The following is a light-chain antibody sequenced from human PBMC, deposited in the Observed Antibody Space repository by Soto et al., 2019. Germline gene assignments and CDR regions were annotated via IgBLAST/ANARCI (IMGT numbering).Light chain of an antibody. CDR2: AAT. CDR1: QGISSW. Sequence: DIQMSQCPSSVSASGGDRVTITCRASQGISSWLAWYQQEPGKAPKHLIYAATTLQSGVPSRFSGSGSGTDFTLTISSLQPEDFATYYCHQANSFPWTFSQGTKVDIK. V-gene: IGKV1-12*01. J-gene: IGKJ1*01. CDR3: HQANSFPWT.